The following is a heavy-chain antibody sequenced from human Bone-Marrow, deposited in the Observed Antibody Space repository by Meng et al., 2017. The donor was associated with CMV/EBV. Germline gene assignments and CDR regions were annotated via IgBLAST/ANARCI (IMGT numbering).Heavy chain of an antibody. CDR3: ARDPRDIGDRNWYFDL. CDR2: ISYDGSNK. CDR1: GFTFSSYA. Sequence: GGSLRLSCAASGFTFSSYAMHWVRQAPGKGLEWVAVISYDGSNKYYADSVKGRFTISRDNAKNSVFLQMNSLSAEDTALYFCARDPRDIGDRNWYFDLWGRATLVTASS. D-gene: IGHD2-15*01. V-gene: IGHV3-30*04. J-gene: IGHJ2*01.